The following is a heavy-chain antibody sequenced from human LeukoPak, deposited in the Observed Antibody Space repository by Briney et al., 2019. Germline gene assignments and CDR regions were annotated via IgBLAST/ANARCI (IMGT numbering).Heavy chain of an antibody. D-gene: IGHD2-15*01. V-gene: IGHV3-30*04. Sequence: GGSLRLSCAASGFTFSSYAMHWVRQAPGKGLEWVAVILYDGRNKYYADSVKGRFTISRDNSKNTLYLQMNSLRAEDTAVYYCARGRVMVAAGAFDIWGQGTMVTVSS. J-gene: IGHJ3*02. CDR1: GFTFSSYA. CDR2: ILYDGRNK. CDR3: ARGRVMVAAGAFDI.